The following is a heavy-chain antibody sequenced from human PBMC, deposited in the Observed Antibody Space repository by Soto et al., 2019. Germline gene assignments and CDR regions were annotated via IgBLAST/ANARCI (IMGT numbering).Heavy chain of an antibody. V-gene: IGHV3-23*01. J-gene: IGHJ6*02. D-gene: IGHD3-9*01. CDR1: GFTFSSYA. CDR2: ISGSGGST. CDR3: AKDELTGYYKTPSGQTYGMDV. Sequence: GGSLRLSCAASGFTFSSYAMSWVRQAPGKGLEWVSAISGSGGSTYYADSVKGRFTISRDNSKNTLYLQMNSLRAEDTAVYYCAKDELTGYYKTPSGQTYGMDVWGQGTTVTVSS.